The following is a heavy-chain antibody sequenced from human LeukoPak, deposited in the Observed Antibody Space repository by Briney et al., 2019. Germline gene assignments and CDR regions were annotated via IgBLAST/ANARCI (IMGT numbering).Heavy chain of an antibody. CDR2: ISYDGSNK. Sequence: PGGSLRLSCAASGFTFSSYGMHWVRQAPGTGLEWVAVISYDGSNKYYADSVKGRFTTSRDNSKNTLYLQMNSLRAEDTAVYYCAKDRGGSYFTPWGQGTLVTVSS. CDR3: AKDRGGSYFTP. V-gene: IGHV3-30*18. CDR1: GFTFSSYG. D-gene: IGHD1-26*01. J-gene: IGHJ5*02.